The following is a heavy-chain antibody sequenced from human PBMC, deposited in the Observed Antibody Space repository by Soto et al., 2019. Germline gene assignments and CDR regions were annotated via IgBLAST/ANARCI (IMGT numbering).Heavy chain of an antibody. CDR3: ARHSGLNYYDSVRYYYVKYIDY. Sequence: QSGGSLRLSCVASGFTFSTFSMSWVRHTPGKGLEWVANIKHDVSEKCYVDSVKGRFTISRDNAKNSLHLQMNSLRAEDTAVYYCARHSGLNYYDSVRYYYVKYIDYWGQGTLVTVSS. D-gene: IGHD3-10*01. J-gene: IGHJ4*02. V-gene: IGHV3-7*03. CDR2: IKHDVSEK. CDR1: GFTFSTFS.